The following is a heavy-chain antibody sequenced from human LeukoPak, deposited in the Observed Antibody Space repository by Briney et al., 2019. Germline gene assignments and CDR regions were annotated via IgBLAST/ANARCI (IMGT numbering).Heavy chain of an antibody. CDR2: IWYDGSNE. D-gene: IGHD5-18*01. CDR3: ARGVGYSFGTGDY. J-gene: IGHJ4*02. CDR1: GFTFSNSG. V-gene: IGHV3-33*01. Sequence: TGGSLRLSCAASGFTFSNSGIHWVRQAPGKGLEWVALIWYDGSNEYYADSVKGRFTISRDNSKNTLYLQMTSLRAEDTAIYYCARGVGYSFGTGDYWGQGTLVTVSS.